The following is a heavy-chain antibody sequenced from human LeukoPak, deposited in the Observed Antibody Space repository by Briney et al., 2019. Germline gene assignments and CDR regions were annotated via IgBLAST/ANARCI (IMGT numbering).Heavy chain of an antibody. CDR2: IYYSGST. J-gene: IGHJ4*02. Sequence: SETLSLTCTVSGGSVSSSSYYWGWIRQPPGKGLEWIGSIYYSGSTYYNPSLKSRVTISVDTSKNQFSLKLSSVTAADTAVYYCARVGVVPQKLYYFDYWGQGTLVTVSS. D-gene: IGHD2-15*01. CDR1: GGSVSSSSYY. CDR3: ARVGVVPQKLYYFDY. V-gene: IGHV4-39*07.